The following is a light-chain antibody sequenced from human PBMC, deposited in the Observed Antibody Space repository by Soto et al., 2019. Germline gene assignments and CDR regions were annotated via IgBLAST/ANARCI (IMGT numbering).Light chain of an antibody. Sequence: QSALTQPASVSGSPGQSISIPCTGTRSDIGAFTFVSWYQPHPGKAPKVWIYGVTNRPSGVDYRFSGSKSGNTASLIISGLRPEDEADYYCSSFTSASTRIFGTGTKLTVL. CDR1: RSDIGAFTF. CDR3: SSFTSASTRI. CDR2: GVT. V-gene: IGLV2-14*03. J-gene: IGLJ1*01.